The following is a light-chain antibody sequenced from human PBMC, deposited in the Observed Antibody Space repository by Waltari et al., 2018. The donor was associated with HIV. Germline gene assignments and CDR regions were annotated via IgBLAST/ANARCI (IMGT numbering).Light chain of an antibody. Sequence: SYGLTQHPTVSVARGETATITYEGIKIARKRVHGYQQKAGHAPVVVLSYDTDRPAGIPERFSGFNSCHSATLIISRVGAGDEADYYCQVWDSASDHVLFGGGTRLTVL. CDR1: KIARKR. CDR3: QVWDSASDHVL. V-gene: IGLV3-21*04. CDR2: YDT. J-gene: IGLJ2*01.